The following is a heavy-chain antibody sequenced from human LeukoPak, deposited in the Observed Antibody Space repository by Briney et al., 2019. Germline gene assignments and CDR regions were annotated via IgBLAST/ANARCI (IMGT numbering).Heavy chain of an antibody. J-gene: IGHJ3*02. Sequence: AGGSLSLSCAASGFTFSSYGMHWARQAPGKGPEWVAVIWYDGSNKYYADSVKGRFTISRDNSKNTLYLQMNSLRAEDTAVYYCARDRSGSEDAFDIWGQGTMVTVSS. CDR3: ARDRSGSEDAFDI. CDR2: IWYDGSNK. V-gene: IGHV3-33*01. CDR1: GFTFSSYG. D-gene: IGHD3-10*01.